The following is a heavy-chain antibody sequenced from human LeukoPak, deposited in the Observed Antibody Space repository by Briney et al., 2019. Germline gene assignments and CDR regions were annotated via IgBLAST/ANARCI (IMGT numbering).Heavy chain of an antibody. J-gene: IGHJ6*03. CDR2: IYPGDSDT. Sequence: GESLQISCKGSGYSFTSYWIGWVRQMPGKGLEWMGIIYPGDSDTRYSPSFQGQVTISADKSISTAYLQWSSLKASDTAMYYCARSVLMVYAISDYYYMDVWGKGTTVTVSS. D-gene: IGHD2-8*01. V-gene: IGHV5-51*01. CDR3: ARSVLMVYAISDYYYMDV. CDR1: GYSFTSYW.